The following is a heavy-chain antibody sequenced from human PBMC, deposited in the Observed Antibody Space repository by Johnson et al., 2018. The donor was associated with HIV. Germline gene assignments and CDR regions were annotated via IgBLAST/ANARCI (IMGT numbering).Heavy chain of an antibody. D-gene: IGHD3-22*01. V-gene: IGHV3-11*01. CDR3: ARSTGPYSTYYYDSPDPDAFDI. J-gene: IGHJ3*02. Sequence: VQLVESGGGLIKPGGSLRLSCAVSGFTFSDYYMSWIRQAPGKGLEWISYISGGGSAIYYADSVRGRFTISRSNAKNSLYLQMNSLRAEDTALYYCARSTGPYSTYYYDSPDPDAFDIWGQGTMVTVSS. CDR2: ISGGGSAI. CDR1: GFTFSDYY.